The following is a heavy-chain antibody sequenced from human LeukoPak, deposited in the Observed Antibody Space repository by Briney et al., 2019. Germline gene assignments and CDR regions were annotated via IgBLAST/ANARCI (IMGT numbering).Heavy chain of an antibody. CDR3: ARDNGGYNWFDP. D-gene: IGHD2-8*01. J-gene: IGHJ5*02. V-gene: IGHV3-33*01. Sequence: PGGSLRLSWAASGFTFSSYGMHWGRQAPGKGQGRVAVIWYDGSYKYYADSVKGRFTISRENSNNTLYLQMNRLRAEDTAVYYCARDNGGYNWFDPWGQGTLVTVSS. CDR1: GFTFSSYG. CDR2: IWYDGSYK.